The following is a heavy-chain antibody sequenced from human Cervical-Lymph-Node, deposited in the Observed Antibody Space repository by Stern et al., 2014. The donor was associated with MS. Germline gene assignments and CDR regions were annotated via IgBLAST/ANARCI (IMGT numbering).Heavy chain of an antibody. V-gene: IGHV3-21*01. D-gene: IGHD5-24*01. Sequence: VQLVESGGDLVKPGGSLRLSGEASGFTFSYYDMNWVRQAPGKGLEWVSSITSGSAYLYYADSVKGRFTISRDNAKNSLYLQMNSLRAEDTAVYYCARQDGYNLDYWGRGTLVTVSS. CDR2: ITSGSAYL. CDR3: ARQDGYNLDY. J-gene: IGHJ4*02. CDR1: GFTFSYYD.